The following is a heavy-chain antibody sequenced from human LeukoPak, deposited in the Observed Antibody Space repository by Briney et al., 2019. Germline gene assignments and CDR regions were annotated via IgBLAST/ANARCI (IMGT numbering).Heavy chain of an antibody. D-gene: IGHD6-19*01. J-gene: IGHJ3*01. Sequence: SQTLSLTCSVSGGSISISGFYWNWIRQLPGKGQEWIGYTYNSGNTYYNPSFGSRVTISTDTSMNQFFLKSHSVTAADTAVYYCARSSGWRDAFDFWGRGTMVTVSS. V-gene: IGHV4-31*03. CDR3: ARSSGWRDAFDF. CDR1: GGSISISGFY. CDR2: TYNSGNT.